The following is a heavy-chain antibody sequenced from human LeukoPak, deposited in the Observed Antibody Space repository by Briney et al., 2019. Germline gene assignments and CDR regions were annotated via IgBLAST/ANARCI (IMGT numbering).Heavy chain of an antibody. V-gene: IGHV3-30*18. J-gene: IGHJ5*02. CDR2: ISYDGSNK. D-gene: IGHD6-19*01. Sequence: PGRSLRLSCAASGFTFSSYGMHWVRQAPGKGPERVAVISYDGSNKYYADSVKGRFTISRDNSKNTLYLQMNSLRAEDTAVYYCAKGGVAVAGWFDPWGQGTLVTVSS. CDR1: GFTFSSYG. CDR3: AKGGVAVAGWFDP.